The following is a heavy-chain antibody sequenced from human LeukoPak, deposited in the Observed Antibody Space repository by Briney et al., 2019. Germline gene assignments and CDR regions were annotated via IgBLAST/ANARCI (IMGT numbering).Heavy chain of an antibody. D-gene: IGHD6-13*01. J-gene: IGHJ6*03. Sequence: ASVKVSCKASGYTFTSYDINWVRQATGQGLEWMGWMNPNSGNTGYAQKFQGRVTITRNTSISTAYMELSSLRSEDTAVYYCARTSSSWSSYYMDVWGKGTTVTVSS. CDR1: GYTFTSYD. CDR3: ARTSSSWSSYYMDV. V-gene: IGHV1-8*03. CDR2: MNPNSGNT.